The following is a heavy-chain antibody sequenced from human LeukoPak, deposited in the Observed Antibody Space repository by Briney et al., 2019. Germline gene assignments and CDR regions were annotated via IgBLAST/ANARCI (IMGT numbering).Heavy chain of an antibody. J-gene: IGHJ4*02. CDR3: ARDQASHGSGSYYPVHYFDY. V-gene: IGHV3-23*01. CDR2: ISGSGGST. CDR1: GFTFSSYA. Sequence: GGSLRLSCAASGFTFSSYAMSWVRQAPGKGLEWVSAISGSGGSTYYADSVKGRFTISRDNSKNTLYLQMNSLRAEDTAVYYCARDQASHGSGSYYPVHYFDYWGQGTLVTVSS. D-gene: IGHD3-10*01.